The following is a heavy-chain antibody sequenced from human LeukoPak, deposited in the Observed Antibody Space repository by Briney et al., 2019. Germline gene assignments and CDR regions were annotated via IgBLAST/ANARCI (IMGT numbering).Heavy chain of an antibody. Sequence: GGSLRLSCAASGFTFSSYSMNWVRQAPGKGLEWVSSISSSSSYIYYADSLKGRFTISRDNAKNSLYLQMNSLRAEDTAVYYCASIVYSGYYSNDFWGQGTLVTVSS. D-gene: IGHD5-12*01. J-gene: IGHJ4*02. CDR3: ASIVYSGYYSNDF. CDR2: ISSSSSYI. V-gene: IGHV3-21*01. CDR1: GFTFSSYS.